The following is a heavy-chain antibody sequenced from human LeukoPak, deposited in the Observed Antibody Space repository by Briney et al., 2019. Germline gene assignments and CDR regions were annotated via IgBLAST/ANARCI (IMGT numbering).Heavy chain of an antibody. CDR3: AKDFRIAAACDAFDI. V-gene: IGHV3-9*01. CDR2: ISWNSGSI. CDR1: GFTFDDYD. D-gene: IGHD6-13*01. J-gene: IGHJ3*02. Sequence: GRSLRLSCAASGFTFDDYDMHWVRQAPGKGLEGVSDISWNSGSIGYADSVKGRFTIYRDNAKNYLYLQMKSLRDEDTALYYCAKDFRIAAACDAFDIWGQGIMVTVSS.